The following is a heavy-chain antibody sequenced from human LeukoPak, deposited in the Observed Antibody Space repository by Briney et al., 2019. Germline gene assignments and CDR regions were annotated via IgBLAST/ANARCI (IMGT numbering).Heavy chain of an antibody. V-gene: IGHV1-18*01. D-gene: IGHD2-2*01. CDR1: GSIFTNYG. Sequence: ASVKVSCKPSGSIFTNYGLSWVRQAPGQGIEWMGWIHTFNGNTSYAQSFQGRVTMTTDTSTTTAYMELTSLTSNDTAVYYCARDYCSSSACQDGLFDYWGQGTLVIVSS. CDR3: ARDYCSSSACQDGLFDY. J-gene: IGHJ4*02. CDR2: IHTFNGNT.